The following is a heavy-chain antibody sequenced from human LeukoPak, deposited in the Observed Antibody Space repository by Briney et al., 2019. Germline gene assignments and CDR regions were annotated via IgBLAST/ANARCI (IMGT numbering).Heavy chain of an antibody. V-gene: IGHV3-7*01. D-gene: IGHD3-3*01. CDR3: ARAQAVMYYDFWSGQNWFDP. CDR1: GFTFSSYW. Sequence: GGSLRLSCAASGFTFSSYWMSWVRQAPGKGLEWVANIKQDGSENYYVDSVKGRFTISRDNAKNSLYLQMNSLRAEDTAVYYCARAQAVMYYDFWSGQNWFDPWGQGTLVTVSS. CDR2: IKQDGSEN. J-gene: IGHJ5*02.